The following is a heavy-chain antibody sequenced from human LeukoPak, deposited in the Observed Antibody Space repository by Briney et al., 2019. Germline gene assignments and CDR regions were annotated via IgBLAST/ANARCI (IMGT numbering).Heavy chain of an antibody. J-gene: IGHJ6*02. CDR1: GFTFSSYW. CDR3: ARDLYSYGSYYYYYGMDV. D-gene: IGHD5-18*01. V-gene: IGHV3-74*01. CDR2: INSDGSST. Sequence: GGSLRLSCAASGFTFSSYWMHWVRQAPGKGLVWVSRINSDGSSTSYADSVKGRFTISRDNAKNTLYLQMNSLRAEDTAAYYCARDLYSYGSYYYYYGMDVWGQGTTVTVSS.